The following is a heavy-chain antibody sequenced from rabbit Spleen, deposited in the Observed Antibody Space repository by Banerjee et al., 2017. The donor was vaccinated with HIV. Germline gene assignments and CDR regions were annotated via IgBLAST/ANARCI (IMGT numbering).Heavy chain of an antibody. CDR3: ARDGVSGVGYAYDL. CDR2: IYGGDSDST. J-gene: IGHJ4*01. D-gene: IGHD6-1*01. V-gene: IGHV1S40*01. CDR1: GFSFSSSYY. Sequence: QSLEESGGDLVKPGASLTLTCAASGFSFSSSYYMCWVRQAPGKGLEWVACIYGGDSDSTAYASWAKGRFTISKTSSTTVTLQMSSLTAADTATYFCARDGVSGVGYAYDLWGQGTLVTVS.